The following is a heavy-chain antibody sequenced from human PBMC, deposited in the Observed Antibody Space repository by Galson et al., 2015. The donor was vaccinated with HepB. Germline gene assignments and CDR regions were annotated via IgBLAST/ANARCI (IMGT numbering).Heavy chain of an antibody. D-gene: IGHD3-22*01. CDR1: GYTFTGYY. J-gene: IGHJ3*02. CDR2: ISAYNGNT. V-gene: IGHV1-18*04. Sequence: SVKVSCKASGYTFTGYYMHWVRQAPGQGLEWMGWISAYNGNTNYAQKLQGRVTMTTDTSTSTAYMELRSLRSDDTAVYYCARDDNYYDSSGYYQRLNDAFDIWGQGTMVTVSS. CDR3: ARDDNYYDSSGYYQRLNDAFDI.